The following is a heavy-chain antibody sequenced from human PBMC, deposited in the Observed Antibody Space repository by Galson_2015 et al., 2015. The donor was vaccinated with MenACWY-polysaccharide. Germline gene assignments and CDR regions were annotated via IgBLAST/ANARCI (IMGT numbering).Heavy chain of an antibody. CDR2: ISWDSGNI. J-gene: IGHJ4*02. V-gene: IGHV3-9*01. Sequence: SLRLSCAASGFTFADYAMHWVRHAPGQGLEWVSGISWDSGNIGYADSVKGRFTISRDNAKNSLYLQMNSLRPEDTALYYCAKAAVRGEPDYWGQGTLVTVSS. CDR1: GFTFADYA. CDR3: AKAAVRGEPDY. D-gene: IGHD3-10*01.